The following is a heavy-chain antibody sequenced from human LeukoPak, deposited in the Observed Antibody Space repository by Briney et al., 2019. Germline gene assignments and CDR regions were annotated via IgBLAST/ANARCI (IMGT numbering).Heavy chain of an antibody. V-gene: IGHV3-30-3*01. CDR2: ISYDGSNR. CDR3: ARPPGYSSS. J-gene: IGHJ4*02. D-gene: IGHD6-13*01. CDR1: GFTFSSYA. Sequence: PGGSLRVSCAASGFTFSSYAMHWVRQAPGKGLEWVAVISYDGSNRYYADSVKGRFTISRDNSKNTLYLQMNSLRAEDTAVYYCARPPGYSSSWGQGTLVTVSS.